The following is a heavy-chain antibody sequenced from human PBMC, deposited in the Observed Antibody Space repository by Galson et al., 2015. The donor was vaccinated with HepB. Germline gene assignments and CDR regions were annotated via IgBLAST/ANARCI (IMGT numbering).Heavy chain of an antibody. CDR1: GFTFSSYS. D-gene: IGHD5-24*01. Sequence: SLRLSCAASGFTFSSYSMNWVRQAPGKGLEWVSSISSSSSYIYYAGSVKGRFTISRDNAKNSLYLQMNSLRAEDTAVYYCARDSGGLQFEWYFDLWGRGTLVTVSS. CDR2: ISSSSSYI. J-gene: IGHJ2*01. V-gene: IGHV3-21*01. CDR3: ARDSGGLQFEWYFDL.